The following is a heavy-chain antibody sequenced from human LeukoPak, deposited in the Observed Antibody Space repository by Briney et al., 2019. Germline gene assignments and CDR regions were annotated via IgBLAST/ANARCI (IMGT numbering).Heavy chain of an antibody. CDR1: GGSFSGYY. Sequence: PSETLSLTCAVYGGSFSGYYWSWIRQPPGKGLEWIGEINHSGSTNYNPSLKSRVTISVDTSKNQFSLKLSSVTAADTAVYYCARVNWTLDYWGQGTLVTVSS. D-gene: IGHD1-20*01. CDR2: INHSGST. J-gene: IGHJ4*02. V-gene: IGHV4-34*01. CDR3: ARVNWTLDY.